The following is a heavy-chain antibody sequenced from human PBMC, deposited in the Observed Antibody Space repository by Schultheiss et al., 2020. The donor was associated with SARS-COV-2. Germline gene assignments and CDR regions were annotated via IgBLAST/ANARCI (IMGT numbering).Heavy chain of an antibody. J-gene: IGHJ4*02. CDR3: ARDWRGEYYFDS. D-gene: IGHD3-10*01. CDR1: GYSISSGYY. CDR2: LYHSGST. Sequence: SETLSLTCAVYGYSISSGYYWSWIRQPPGKGLEWIGSLYHSGSTYYNPSLKSRVTMSVDTSKNQFSLKLSSVTAADTAVYYCARDWRGEYYFDSWGQGTLVTVSS. V-gene: IGHV4-38-2*02.